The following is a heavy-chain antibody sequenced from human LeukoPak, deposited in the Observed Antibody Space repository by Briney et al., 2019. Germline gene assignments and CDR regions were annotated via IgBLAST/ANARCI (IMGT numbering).Heavy chain of an antibody. J-gene: IGHJ6*02. D-gene: IGHD3-3*01. Sequence: GGSLRLSCAASGFTFSDYYMNWIRQAPGRGLEWVSYISSSGSTIYYADSVKGRFTISRDNAKNSLYLQMNSLGAEDTAVYYCARDLDGYDFWSGYYTYYYYGMDVWGQGTTVTASS. CDR1: GFTFSDYY. CDR2: ISSSGSTI. CDR3: ARDLDGYDFWSGYYTYYYYGMDV. V-gene: IGHV3-11*01.